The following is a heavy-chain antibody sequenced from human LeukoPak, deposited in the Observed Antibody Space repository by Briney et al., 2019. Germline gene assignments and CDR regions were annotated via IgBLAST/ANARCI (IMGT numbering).Heavy chain of an antibody. CDR3: AKSPLRTRILLDY. Sequence: PSETLSLTCAVYGGSFSGYYWSWVRQAPGKGLEWVSTISGSGGSTYYADSVKGRFTISRDNSKNTLYLQMNSLRADDTAVYYCAKSPLRTRILLDYWGQGTLVTVSS. J-gene: IGHJ4*02. CDR2: ISGSGGST. V-gene: IGHV3-23*01. CDR1: GGSFSGYY. D-gene: IGHD3-3*01.